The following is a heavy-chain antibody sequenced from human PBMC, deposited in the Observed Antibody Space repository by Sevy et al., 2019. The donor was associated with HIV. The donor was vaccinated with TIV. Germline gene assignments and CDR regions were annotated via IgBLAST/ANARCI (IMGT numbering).Heavy chain of an antibody. Sequence: GGSLRLSCAASGFTFSTYGMHWVRQAPGKGLEWVAVIWFDESNTYYADSVKGRFSVTRDSAKNTLHLQMNSLRAEATAVYYCASDLEFYDYGDYGPAFMPDYWGQGTLVTVSS. V-gene: IGHV3-33*01. CDR3: ASDLEFYDYGDYGPAFMPDY. J-gene: IGHJ4*02. CDR1: GFTFSTYG. CDR2: IWFDESNT. D-gene: IGHD4-17*01.